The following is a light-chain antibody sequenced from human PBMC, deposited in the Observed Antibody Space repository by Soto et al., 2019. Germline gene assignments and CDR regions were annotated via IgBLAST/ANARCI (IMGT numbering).Light chain of an antibody. V-gene: IGKV1-5*03. J-gene: IGKJ4*01. CDR2: RAS. CDR1: QSISNW. CDR3: QQYSSFST. Sequence: DIQMTQSPSTLSASIGDRVTITCRASQSISNWLAWYQQKPGKAPKLLIYRASSLESGVPSRFSGSGSGTEFTLTISSLQPDDFATYYCQQYSSFSTFGGGTQVEIK.